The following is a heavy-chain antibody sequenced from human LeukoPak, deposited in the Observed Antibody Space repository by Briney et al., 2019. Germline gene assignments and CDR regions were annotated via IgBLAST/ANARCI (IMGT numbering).Heavy chain of an antibody. CDR3: AGVSDILTSYYDY. Sequence: SQTLSLTCTVSGDSISSGDYSWSWIRQPPGKGLEWIGYIYYSGSTYYNPSLKSRVTISVDTSKNQLSLKLSSVTAADTAVYYCAGVSDILTSYYDYWGQGTLVTVSS. CDR2: IYYSGST. CDR1: GDSISSGDYS. J-gene: IGHJ4*02. D-gene: IGHD3-9*01. V-gene: IGHV4-30-4*01.